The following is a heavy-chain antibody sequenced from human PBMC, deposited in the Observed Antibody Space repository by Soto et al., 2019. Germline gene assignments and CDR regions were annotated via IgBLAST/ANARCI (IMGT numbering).Heavy chain of an antibody. CDR1: GFTFSNYW. V-gene: IGHV3-7*03. CDR2: IKQDGSEK. D-gene: IGHD1-1*01. J-gene: IGHJ4*01. Sequence: GGSLRLSCAASGFTFSNYWMSWVRQAPGKGLEWVANIKQDGSEKYYVDSVEGRFTLSRDNAKNALYLQINSLRAEDMAFYYCVKKNEFYFDYWGQGTLVTVSS. CDR3: VKKNEFYFDY.